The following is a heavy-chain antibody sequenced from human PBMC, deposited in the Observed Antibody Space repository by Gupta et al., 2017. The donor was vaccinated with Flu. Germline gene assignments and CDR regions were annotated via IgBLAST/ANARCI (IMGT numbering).Heavy chain of an antibody. Sequence: EEKLVDPGGGLVKFGGPVRRCSEPEGSRFRSHEMTWVRQTPGMGLEWVSYISARSSTSYYADSGKGRFTISKDYARKSLILQMNSLRVEDTAFYYCARTGEEGGAASPPCFDLWGRGSLVTVSS. V-gene: IGHV3-48*03. CDR3: ARTGEEGGAASPPCFDL. J-gene: IGHJ2*01. CDR1: GSRFRSHE. D-gene: IGHD3-16*01. CDR2: ISARSSTS.